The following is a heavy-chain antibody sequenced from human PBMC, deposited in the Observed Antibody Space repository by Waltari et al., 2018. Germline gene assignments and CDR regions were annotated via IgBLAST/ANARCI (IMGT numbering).Heavy chain of an antibody. Sequence: QVQLQESGPGLVKPSETLSLTCLASGGSISSYYWSWIRQPPGKGLEWIGYIYYSGSTNYNPSLTGRVTISVDTSKNQFSLKLSSVTDADAAVYYCARGNYDFWGAGGCEIWGQVTIVTVSS. CDR2: IYYSGST. CDR1: GGSISSYY. J-gene: IGHJ3*02. V-gene: IGHV4-59*08. CDR3: ARGNYDFWGAGGCEI. D-gene: IGHD3-3*01.